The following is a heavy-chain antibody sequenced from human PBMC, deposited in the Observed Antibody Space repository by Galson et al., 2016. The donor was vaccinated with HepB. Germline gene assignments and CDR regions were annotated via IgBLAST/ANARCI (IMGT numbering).Heavy chain of an antibody. CDR3: ARMGDGDYFDY. D-gene: IGHD3-10*01. Sequence: PALVKPTQTLTLTCTLSGFSLSTYGRRVSWIRQPPGKALEWLARIDWDDDKFYSTSLRTRLTISKDASKNQVVLTMTNMDPVDKTTYYCARMGDGDYFDYWGQGTLVTFSS. CDR2: IDWDDDK. J-gene: IGHJ4*02. CDR1: GFSLSTYGRR. V-gene: IGHV2-70*04.